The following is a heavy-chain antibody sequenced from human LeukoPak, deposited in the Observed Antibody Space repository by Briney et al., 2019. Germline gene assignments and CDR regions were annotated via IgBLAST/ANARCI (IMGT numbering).Heavy chain of an antibody. J-gene: IGHJ6*03. CDR1: DGSITSYY. CDR2: IYYSGST. CDR3: ASSYYYYYMDV. Sequence: PSETLSLTCTVSDGSITSYYWSWIRQPPGKGLEWIGYIYYSGSTNYNPSLKSRITMSVDTSKNQFSLKLTSVTAADTAVYYCASSYYYYYMDVWGKGTTVTISS. V-gene: IGHV4-59*01.